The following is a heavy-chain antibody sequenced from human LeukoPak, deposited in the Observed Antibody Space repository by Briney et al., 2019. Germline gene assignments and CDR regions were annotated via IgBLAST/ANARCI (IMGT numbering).Heavy chain of an antibody. CDR2: INPSSGGT. CDR1: GYTFTRHY. V-gene: IGHV1-46*01. J-gene: IGHJ3*02. CDR3: ARDGLYCTNGVCSSDI. Sequence: ASVKVSCKASGYTFTRHYMNWVRQAPGQGLEWMGKINPSSGGTGYTQKFQGRVTMTRDTSTSTVYMELTSLRSEDTAVYYCARDGLYCTNGVCSSDIWGQGTLVTVSS. D-gene: IGHD2-8*01.